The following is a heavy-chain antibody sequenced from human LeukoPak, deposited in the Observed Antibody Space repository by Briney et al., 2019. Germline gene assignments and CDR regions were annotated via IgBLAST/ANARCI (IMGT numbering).Heavy chain of an antibody. V-gene: IGHV4-4*02. CDR3: ARHAAMYGSGWYYFDY. Sequence: SGTLSLTCAVSGGSISSSNWWSWVRQPPGKGLEWIGEIYHSGSTNYNPSLKSRVTISVDTSKNQFSLKVSSVTAADTAVYYCARHAAMYGSGWYYFDYWGQETLVTVSS. CDR2: IYHSGST. J-gene: IGHJ4*02. CDR1: GGSISSSNW. D-gene: IGHD6-19*01.